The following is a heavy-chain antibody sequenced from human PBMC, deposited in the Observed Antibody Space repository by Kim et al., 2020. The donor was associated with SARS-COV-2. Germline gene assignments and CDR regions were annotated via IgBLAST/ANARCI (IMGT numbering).Heavy chain of an antibody. D-gene: IGHD6-19*01. V-gene: IGHV1-3*01. CDR3: ARDLGSIAVAGTFDY. J-gene: IGHJ4*02. CDR2: INAGNGNT. CDR1: GYTFTSYA. Sequence: ASVKVSCKASGYTFTSYAMHWVRQAPGQRLEWMGWINAGNGNTKYSQKFQGRVTITRDTSASTAYMELSSLRSEDTAVYYCARDLGSIAVAGTFDYWGQGTLVTVSS.